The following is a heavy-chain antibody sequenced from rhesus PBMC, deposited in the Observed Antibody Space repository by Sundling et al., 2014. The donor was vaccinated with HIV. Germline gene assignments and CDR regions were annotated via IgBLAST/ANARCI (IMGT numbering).Heavy chain of an antibody. CDR1: GFTFGSYA. CDR2: IVPLVGVT. CDR3: ARGIRYNWNYGTSNFDY. D-gene: IGHD1-26*01. Sequence: QVQLVQSGAEVKKPGASVKVSCKASGFTFGSYAISWVRQAPGQGLEWMGGIVPLVGVTNYAQKFQGRVTITADTSTSTAYMELNSLRSEDTAVYYCARGIRYNWNYGTSNFDYWGQESWSPSPQ. V-gene: IGHV1-198*02. J-gene: IGHJ4*01.